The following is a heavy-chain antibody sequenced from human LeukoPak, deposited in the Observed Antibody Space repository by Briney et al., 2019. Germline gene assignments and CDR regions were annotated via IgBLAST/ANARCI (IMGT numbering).Heavy chain of an antibody. J-gene: IGHJ4*02. CDR2: IYYSGST. CDR1: GGSFIGYY. Sequence: PSETLSLTCAVYGGSFIGYYWSEIRQPPGKGLEWIGYIYYSGSTNYNPSLKSRVTISVDTSKNQFSLKLSSVTAADTAVYYCARDNSNYGYFDYWGQGTLVTVSS. CDR3: ARDNSNYGYFDY. D-gene: IGHD4-11*01. V-gene: IGHV4-59*01.